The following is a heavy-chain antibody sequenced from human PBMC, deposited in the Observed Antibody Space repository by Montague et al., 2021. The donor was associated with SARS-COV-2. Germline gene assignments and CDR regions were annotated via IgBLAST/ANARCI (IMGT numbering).Heavy chain of an antibody. V-gene: IGHV4-59*01. CDR3: SRDRQLVGRGFGYYDYGMDV. CDR2: IYYSGST. J-gene: IGHJ6*02. CDR1: GGSISSYY. Sequence: SETLSLTCTVSGGSISSYYWNWIRQPPAQGLEWIGNIYYSGSTNYNPSXXSRVTISVDTSKNQFSLKLSPVTAADTAVYYCSRDRQLVGRGFGYYDYGMDVWGQGTTVTVSS. D-gene: IGHD6-13*01.